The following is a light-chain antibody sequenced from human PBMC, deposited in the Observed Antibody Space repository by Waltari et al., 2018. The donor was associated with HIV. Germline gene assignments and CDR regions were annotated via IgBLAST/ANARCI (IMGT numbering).Light chain of an antibody. CDR1: SSNIGSNT. CDR2: SNN. V-gene: IGLV1-44*01. J-gene: IGLJ2*01. Sequence: QSVLTQPPSASGTPGQRVTISCSGSSSNIGSNTVNWYQQLPGTAPKLLIYSNNRGPSGFPDRCSGSQSGTSSSLAISGLQSEDEADYYCAAWDDSLNGPGVVFGGGTKLTVL. CDR3: AAWDDSLNGPGVV.